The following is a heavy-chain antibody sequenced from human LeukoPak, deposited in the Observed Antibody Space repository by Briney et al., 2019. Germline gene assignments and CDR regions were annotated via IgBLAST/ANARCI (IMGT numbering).Heavy chain of an antibody. V-gene: IGHV3-66*02. CDR2: IYSGGST. CDR3: ARDLLNWFDP. J-gene: IGHJ5*02. Sequence: GGSLRLSCAASGFTVSSNYMSWVRQAPGKGLEWVSVIYSGGSTYYADSVKGRFTISRDNSKNTLYLQMNSLGAEDTAVYYCARDLLNWFDPWGQGTLVTVSS. D-gene: IGHD2/OR15-2a*01. CDR1: GFTVSSNY.